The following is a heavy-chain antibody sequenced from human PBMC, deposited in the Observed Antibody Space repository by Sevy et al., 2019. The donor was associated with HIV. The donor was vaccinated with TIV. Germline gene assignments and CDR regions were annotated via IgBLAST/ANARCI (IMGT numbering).Heavy chain of an antibody. CDR1: GFTTGFTFSDYW. D-gene: IGHD3-10*01. CDR3: ARGGYYGYSGLDY. V-gene: IGHV3-7*01. CDR2: IKEDGTEI. Sequence: GGSLRLSCAASGFTTGFTFSDYWMAWVRQAPGKGLEWVANIKEDGTEIYYLDSLKGRFTISRDNAKNLLYLQMNSLRAEDTAVYYCARGGYYGYSGLDYWGQGILVTVSS. J-gene: IGHJ4*02.